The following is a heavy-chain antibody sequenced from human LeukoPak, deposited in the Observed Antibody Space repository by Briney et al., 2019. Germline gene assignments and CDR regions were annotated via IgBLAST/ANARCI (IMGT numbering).Heavy chain of an antibody. CDR1: GFTFSSYG. CDR2: ISYDGSNK. J-gene: IGHJ3*02. V-gene: IGHV3-30*18. Sequence: PGRSLRLSCAASGFTFSSYGMHWVRQAPGKGLEWVAVISYDGSNKYYADSVKGRFTISRDNSKNTLYLQMNSLRAEDTAVYYCAKVPIVGATDDAFDNWGQGTMVTVSS. CDR3: AKVPIVGATDDAFDN. D-gene: IGHD1-26*01.